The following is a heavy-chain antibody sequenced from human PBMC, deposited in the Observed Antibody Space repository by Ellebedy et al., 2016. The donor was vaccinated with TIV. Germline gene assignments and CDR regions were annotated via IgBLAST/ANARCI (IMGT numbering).Heavy chain of an antibody. Sequence: MPSETLSLTCTVSGVYITDYYWSWIRQPPGKGLEWIGLIHYSGTTEYSPSLQSRLTISLDTSKKQISLKLSSVTAADTAVYYCARSSGWDRFDYWGQGTLVTVSS. D-gene: IGHD6-19*01. V-gene: IGHV4-59*01. CDR2: IHYSGTT. CDR3: ARSSGWDRFDY. CDR1: GVYITDYY. J-gene: IGHJ4*02.